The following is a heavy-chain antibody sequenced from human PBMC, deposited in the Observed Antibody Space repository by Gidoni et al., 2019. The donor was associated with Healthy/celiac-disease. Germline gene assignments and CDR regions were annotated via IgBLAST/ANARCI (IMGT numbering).Heavy chain of an antibody. J-gene: IGHJ4*02. CDR2: ISGSGGST. Sequence: EVQLLESGGGLVQPGGSLRLSCAASGFTFRSYAMCWVRQAPGKGLEWVSAISGSGGSTYYADSVKGRFTISRDNSKNTLYLQMNSLRAEDTAVYYCAKDRPTSPHCTNGVCSLIDYWGQGTLVTVSS. D-gene: IGHD2-8*01. CDR3: AKDRPTSPHCTNGVCSLIDY. V-gene: IGHV3-23*01. CDR1: GFTFRSYA.